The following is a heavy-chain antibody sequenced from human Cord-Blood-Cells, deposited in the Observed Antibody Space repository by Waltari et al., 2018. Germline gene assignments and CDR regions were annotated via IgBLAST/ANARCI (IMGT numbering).Heavy chain of an antibody. D-gene: IGHD7-27*01. CDR1: GGSFSGYY. CDR3: ARGPTWGSHFDY. J-gene: IGHJ4*02. Sequence: QVQLQQWGAGPLKPSETLSLTCAVYGGSFSGYYWSWIRQPPGKGLEWIGEINHRGSTNYNPSLKSRVTISVDTSKNQFSLKLSSVTAADTAVYYCARGPTWGSHFDYWGQGTLVTVSS. V-gene: IGHV4-34*01. CDR2: INHRGST.